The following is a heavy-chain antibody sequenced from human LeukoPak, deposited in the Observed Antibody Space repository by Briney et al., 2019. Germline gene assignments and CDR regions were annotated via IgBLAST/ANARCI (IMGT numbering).Heavy chain of an antibody. CDR3: ARHGPLLLWFGEFYRGVRWFDP. V-gene: IGHV4-34*01. J-gene: IGHJ5*02. Sequence: PSETPSLTCAVYGASFSGYYWSWIRQPPGKGLEWIGEINHSGRANYNPSLKSRVTISVDTSKNQFSLKLSSVTAADTAVYYCARHGPLLLWFGEFYRGVRWFDPWGQGTLVTVSS. CDR2: INHSGRA. CDR1: GASFSGYY. D-gene: IGHD3-10*01.